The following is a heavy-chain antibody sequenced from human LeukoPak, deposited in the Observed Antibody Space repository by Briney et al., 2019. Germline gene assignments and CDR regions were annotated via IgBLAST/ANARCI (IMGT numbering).Heavy chain of an antibody. D-gene: IGHD3-22*01. CDR3: ARDRGGYYDSSGYLDY. CDR2: INSDGSST. CDR1: GFTFSSYW. Sequence: GGSLRLSCAASGFTFSSYWMHWVRQAPGKGLVWVSRINSDGSSTTYAVSVKGRFTISRDNAKNTLYLQMNSLRAEDTAVYYCARDRGGYYDSSGYLDYWGQGTLVTVSS. J-gene: IGHJ4*02. V-gene: IGHV3-74*01.